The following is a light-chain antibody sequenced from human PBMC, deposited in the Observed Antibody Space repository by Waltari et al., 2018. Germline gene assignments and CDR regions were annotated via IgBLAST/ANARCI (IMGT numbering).Light chain of an antibody. CDR1: LSILHRSENKNY. J-gene: IGKJ3*01. V-gene: IGKV4-1*01. Sequence: DLATAQSPEPLSVYPGEGATLNWNCLLSILHRSENKNYLGWYQQKSGQSPKLLIYGASTREYGVPARFSGSGSGTHFTLTISSLQAEYVAVYYCQQYYSTPFTFGPGTRVDIK. CDR3: QQYYSTPFT. CDR2: GAS.